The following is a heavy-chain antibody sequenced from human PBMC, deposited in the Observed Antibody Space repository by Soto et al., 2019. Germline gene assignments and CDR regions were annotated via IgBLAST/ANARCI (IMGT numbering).Heavy chain of an antibody. D-gene: IGHD3-3*01. CDR3: ARDSARGGFVGVTIIPSIDY. Sequence: QVQLVESGGGVVQPGRSLRLSCATSGFLCSSYGMHWVRQAPGKGLEWVALIWYDGTKKYYVDSVKGRFTISRDNDKNTVYLQINSLRVEDTAMYYCARDSARGGFVGVTIIPSIDYWGQGTLVAASS. V-gene: IGHV3-33*01. J-gene: IGHJ4*02. CDR2: IWYDGTKK. CDR1: GFLCSSYG.